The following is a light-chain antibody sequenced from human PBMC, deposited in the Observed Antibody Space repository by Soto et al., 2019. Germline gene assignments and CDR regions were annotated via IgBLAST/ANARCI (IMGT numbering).Light chain of an antibody. CDR1: QSISYY. V-gene: IGKV1-5*01. CDR3: QEYNRFSTWT. Sequence: DIQMTQSPSTLSASVGDRVTITCRASQSISYYLAWYQKKPGKAPKVLIWNASTLQRGVPSRFSGSGSGTDFTLTISSLQPDDFATYYCQEYNRFSTWTFGQGTKVDI. J-gene: IGKJ1*01. CDR2: NAS.